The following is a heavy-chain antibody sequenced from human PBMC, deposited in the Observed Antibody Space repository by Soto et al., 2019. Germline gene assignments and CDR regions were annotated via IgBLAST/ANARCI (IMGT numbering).Heavy chain of an antibody. Sequence: SETLSLTCTVSGASISNTEWWHWVRQPPGKGLEWIGEVHHSGNTNYNPSLKSRVTMSVDKSKNQSSLMLRSVTAADTAVYYCAKWHPLNPWGQGTLVTVSS. CDR1: GASISNTEW. J-gene: IGHJ5*02. D-gene: IGHD2-8*01. CDR2: VHHSGNT. V-gene: IGHV4-4*02. CDR3: AKWHPLNP.